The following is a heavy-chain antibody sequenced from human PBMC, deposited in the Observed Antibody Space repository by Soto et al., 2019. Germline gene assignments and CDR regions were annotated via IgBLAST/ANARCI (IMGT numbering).Heavy chain of an antibody. CDR1: GGSISSGGYY. D-gene: IGHD2-2*01. CDR3: ASGYCSSTSCLRAWFDP. Sequence: QVQLQESGPGLVKPSQTLSLTCTVSGGSISSGGYYWSWIRQHPGKGLEWIGYIYYSGSTYYNPPLSGRVTISVDTSKNQFSLKLSSVTAADTAVYYCASGYCSSTSCLRAWFDPWGQGTLVTVSS. J-gene: IGHJ5*02. CDR2: IYYSGST. V-gene: IGHV4-31*03.